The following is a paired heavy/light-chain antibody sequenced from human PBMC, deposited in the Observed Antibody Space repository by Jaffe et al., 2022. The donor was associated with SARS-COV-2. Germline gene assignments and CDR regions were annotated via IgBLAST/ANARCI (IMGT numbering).Heavy chain of an antibody. J-gene: IGHJ3*02. CDR3: ARGLSDVEKVVVAATPVAFDI. D-gene: IGHD2-15*01. V-gene: IGHV4-34*01. CDR2: INHSGST. Sequence: QVQLQQWGAGLLKPSETLSLTCAVYGGSFSGYYWSWIRQPPGKGLEWIGEINHSGSTNYNPSLKSRVTISVDTSKNQFSLKLSSVTAADTAVYYCARGLSDVEKVVVAATPVAFDIWGQGTMVTVSS. CDR1: GGSFSGYY.
Light chain of an antibody. CDR3: MQALQISYT. CDR2: LGS. CDR1: QSLLHSNGYNY. Sequence: DIVMTQSPLSLPVTPGEPASISCRSSQSLLHSNGYNYLDWYLQKPGQSPQLLIYLGSNRASGVPDRFSGSGSGTDFTLKISRVEAEDVGVYYCMQALQISYTFGQGTKLEIK. J-gene: IGKJ2*01. V-gene: IGKV2-28*01.